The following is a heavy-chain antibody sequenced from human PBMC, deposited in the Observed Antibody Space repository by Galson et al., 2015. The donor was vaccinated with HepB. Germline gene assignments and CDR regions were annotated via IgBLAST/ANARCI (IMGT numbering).Heavy chain of an antibody. D-gene: IGHD6-19*01. CDR1: GFNFSRYS. CDR2: IGSTGTTT. V-gene: IGHV3-21*04. CDR3: TRILEVAGRGVAFDI. J-gene: IGHJ3*02. Sequence: SLRLSCAASGFNFSRYSMNWVRQAPGKGLEWVSSIGSTGTTTYYAASVKGRFAVSRDNANSQNMMYLQMNSLRAEDTAMYYCTRILEVAGRGVAFDIWGQGTMVTVSS.